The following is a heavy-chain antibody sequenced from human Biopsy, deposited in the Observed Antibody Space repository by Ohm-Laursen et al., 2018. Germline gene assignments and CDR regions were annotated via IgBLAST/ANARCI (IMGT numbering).Heavy chain of an antibody. V-gene: IGHV4-39*01. Sequence: SETLSLTCTVSGGSISSSTYWWGWLRPPPEKGLDWIGCIYYSGSTYYNPSLKSRVTISVDTSKNQFSLKLSSVTAADTAVYYCARRIPDYGSGSYFDAFDIWGRGTMVTVSS. CDR3: ARRIPDYGSGSYFDAFDI. CDR2: IYYSGST. D-gene: IGHD3-10*01. CDR1: GGSISSSTYW. J-gene: IGHJ3*02.